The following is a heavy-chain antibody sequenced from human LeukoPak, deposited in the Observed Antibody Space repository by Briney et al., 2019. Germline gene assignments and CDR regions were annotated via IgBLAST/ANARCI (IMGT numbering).Heavy chain of an antibody. V-gene: IGHV1-46*03. Sequence: ASVKVSCKASGYTFSSYYMHWVRQAPGQGLEWMGIINPSGGSTIYAQKFQGRVTLTRDTSTNTVYMELSSLRSDDTAVYYCARGDGYPTPSRNWFDPWGQRTLVTVSS. CDR3: ARGDGYPTPSRNWFDP. CDR1: GYTFSSYY. J-gene: IGHJ5*02. CDR2: INPSGGST. D-gene: IGHD5-24*01.